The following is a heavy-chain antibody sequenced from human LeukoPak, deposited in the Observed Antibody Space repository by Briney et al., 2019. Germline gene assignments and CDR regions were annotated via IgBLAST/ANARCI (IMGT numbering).Heavy chain of an antibody. CDR2: IYYSGST. D-gene: IGHD3-22*01. Sequence: PSQTLSLPCTVSGGSISSGGYYWSWIRQHPGEGLEWIGNIYYSGSTYYNPSLKSRLTISVDTSKNQFSLKLSSVTAADTAVYYCARALGSSGYGWFDHWGQGTLVTVSS. CDR3: ARALGSSGYGWFDH. V-gene: IGHV4-31*03. CDR1: GGSISSGGYY. J-gene: IGHJ5*02.